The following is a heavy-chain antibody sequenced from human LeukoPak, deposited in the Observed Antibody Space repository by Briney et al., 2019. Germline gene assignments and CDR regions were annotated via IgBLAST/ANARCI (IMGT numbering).Heavy chain of an antibody. CDR2: IGAYTGNP. J-gene: IGHJ5*02. CDR1: GYTFTSYG. V-gene: IGHV1-18*01. Sequence: ASVKVSCKASGYTFTSYGISWVRQAPGQGLEWMGWIGAYTGNPHYAQKLQGRVTMTTDTSTSTAYMELRSLRSDDTAVYYCARDRGARSSGRFDPWGQGTLVTVSS. D-gene: IGHD6-25*01. CDR3: ARDRGARSSGRFDP.